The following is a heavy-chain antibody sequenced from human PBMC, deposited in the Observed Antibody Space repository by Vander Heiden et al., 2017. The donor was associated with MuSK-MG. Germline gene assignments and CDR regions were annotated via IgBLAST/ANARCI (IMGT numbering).Heavy chain of an antibody. CDR3: ARDEAIASRPLGGF. V-gene: IGHV3-21*01. CDR1: GSTFGSYS. CDR2: ISSSSSYI. Sequence: EVQLVESGGGLVKPGGSLRLPCAAYGSTFGSYSMNWVRQAPGKGLEWVSFISSSSSYIYYADSVKGRFTISRDNAKNSLYLQMNSLRGEDTAVYFCARDEAIASRPLGGFWGQGTLVTVSS. D-gene: IGHD6-6*01. J-gene: IGHJ4*02.